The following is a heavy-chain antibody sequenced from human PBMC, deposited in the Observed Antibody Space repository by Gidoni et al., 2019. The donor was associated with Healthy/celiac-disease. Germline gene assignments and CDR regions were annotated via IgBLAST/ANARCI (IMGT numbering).Heavy chain of an antibody. Sequence: QLQLQESGPGLVKPSETLSLTCTVSGGSISSSSYYWGWIRQPPGKGLGWIGSIYYSGSTYYNPSLKSRVTISVDTSKNQFSLKLSSVTAADTAVYYCAGRSAVTAIRLFDYWGQGTLVTVSS. D-gene: IGHD2-21*02. J-gene: IGHJ4*02. CDR3: AGRSAVTAIRLFDY. CDR2: IYYSGST. V-gene: IGHV4-39*01. CDR1: GGSISSSSYY.